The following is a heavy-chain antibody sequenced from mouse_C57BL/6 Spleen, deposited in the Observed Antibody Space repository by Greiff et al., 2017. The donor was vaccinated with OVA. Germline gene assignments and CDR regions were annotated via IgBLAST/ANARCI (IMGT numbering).Heavy chain of an antibody. V-gene: IGHV1-69*01. D-gene: IGHD1-1*01. Sequence: QVQLQQPGAELVMPGASVKLSCKAPGYTFPCYWMHWVKQRPGQGLEWIGEIDPSDSYTNYNQKFKGQFTLTVDKSASTAYMQLSSLTSEDSAVYYCARFTTVVEDFDYWGQGTTLTVSS. CDR1: GYTFPCYW. CDR2: IDPSDSYT. J-gene: IGHJ2*01. CDR3: ARFTTVVEDFDY.